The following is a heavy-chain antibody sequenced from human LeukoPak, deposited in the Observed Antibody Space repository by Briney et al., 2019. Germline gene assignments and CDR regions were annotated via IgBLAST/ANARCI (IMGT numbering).Heavy chain of an antibody. J-gene: IGHJ6*03. D-gene: IGHD3-3*01. CDR2: IYHSGST. Sequence: SETLSLTCTVSGYSISSGYYWGWIRQPPGKGLEWIGSIYHSGSTYYNPSLKSRVTISVDTSKNQFSLKLSSVTAADTPVYYCARVENYYMDVWGKGTTVTVSS. CDR3: ARVENYYMDV. V-gene: IGHV4-38-2*02. CDR1: GYSISSGYY.